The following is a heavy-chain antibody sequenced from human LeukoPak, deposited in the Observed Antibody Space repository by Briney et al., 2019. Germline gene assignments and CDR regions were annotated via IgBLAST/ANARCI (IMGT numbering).Heavy chain of an antibody. CDR2: IYSGGST. J-gene: IGHJ4*02. CDR1: GFTVSSNY. D-gene: IGHD3-10*01. CDR3: SREFDEGVGAYYFDY. Sequence: GGSLSPSCAASGFTVSSNYMSWVRQAQGRGLEWVSVIYSGGSTYYADSVKGRCTISRDNSKNTQYLQKISLRAEDTAVYYCSREFDEGVGAYYFDYWGQGTLVTVSS. V-gene: IGHV3-66*01.